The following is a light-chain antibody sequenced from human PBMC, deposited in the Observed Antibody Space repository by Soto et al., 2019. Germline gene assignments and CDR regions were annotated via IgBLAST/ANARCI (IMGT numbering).Light chain of an antibody. J-gene: IGKJ2*01. Sequence: EIVLTQSPDTLSLSPGERATLSCRASQSVIGSYLAWYQQKPGQAPRLLIYAASSRAPGIPDRFTGSGSGTDFTLTISRLEAEDVVLYYCRQYGSSPNTFGQGTKLEIK. V-gene: IGKV3-20*01. CDR3: RQYGSSPNT. CDR2: AAS. CDR1: QSVIGSY.